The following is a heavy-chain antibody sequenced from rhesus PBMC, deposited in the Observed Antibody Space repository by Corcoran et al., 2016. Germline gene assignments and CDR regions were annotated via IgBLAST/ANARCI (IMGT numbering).Heavy chain of an antibody. CDR3: AREVA. Sequence: QVQLQESGPGPVKPSETLSLTCAGSGGSISDSYYWNGIRHPPGKGLEWLGNIYGNTGVTYYKPSLKGRVTISKDTSKNQFFLKLTSVTAADTAVYYCAREVAWGQGVLVTVSS. V-gene: IGHV4S9*01. D-gene: IGHD2-33*01. CDR2: IYGNTGVT. CDR1: GGSISDSYY. J-gene: IGHJ4*01.